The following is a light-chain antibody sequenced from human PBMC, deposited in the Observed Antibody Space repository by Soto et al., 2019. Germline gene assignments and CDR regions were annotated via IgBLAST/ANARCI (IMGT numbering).Light chain of an antibody. CDR2: AAS. CDR1: QGISSY. CDR3: QQLNSYPPKVT. Sequence: DIQLTQSPSFLSASVGDRVTITCRASQGISSYLAWYQQKPGKAPKLLIYAASTLQSGVPSRFSGSGSGTEFTLTIISLQPEDFATYYCQQLNSYPPKVTFGGGTKVEIK. J-gene: IGKJ4*01. V-gene: IGKV1-9*01.